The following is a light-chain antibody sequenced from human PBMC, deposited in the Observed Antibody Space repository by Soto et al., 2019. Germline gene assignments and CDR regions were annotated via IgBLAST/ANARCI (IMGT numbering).Light chain of an antibody. CDR1: QSVSSN. Sequence: EIVMTQSPATLSVSPGERATLSCRASQSVSSNLAWYQQKPGQAPRLLIYGAYTRETGIPARFSGSGSGTEFTLTISSLQSEDFAVYYCQQYNNLPQTFGQGTKVEIK. V-gene: IGKV3-15*01. CDR3: QQYNNLPQT. CDR2: GAY. J-gene: IGKJ1*01.